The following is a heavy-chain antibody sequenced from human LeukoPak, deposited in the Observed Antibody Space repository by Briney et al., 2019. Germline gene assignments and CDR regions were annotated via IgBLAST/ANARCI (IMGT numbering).Heavy chain of an antibody. V-gene: IGHV4-34*01. D-gene: IGHD6-19*01. J-gene: IGHJ4*02. CDR3: ARPTSSGWSY. Sequence: SETLSLTCAVYGGSFSGYYWSWIRQPPGKGLEWIGEINHSGSTNYNPSLKSRVTISVDTSKNQFSLKLSSVTAADTAMYYCARPTSSGWSYWGQGTLVTVSS. CDR1: GGSFSGYY. CDR2: INHSGST.